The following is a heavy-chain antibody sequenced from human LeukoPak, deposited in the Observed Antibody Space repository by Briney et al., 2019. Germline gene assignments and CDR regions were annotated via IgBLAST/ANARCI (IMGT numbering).Heavy chain of an antibody. J-gene: IGHJ3*02. D-gene: IGHD2-2*01. CDR1: RGTFSSYA. V-gene: IGHV1-69*13. Sequence: SVKVCCKASRGTFSSYAISWVRQAPGQGHEWMGGIIPIFGTANYAQKFQGRVTITADESTSTAYMELSSLRSEDTAVYYCAREIVVVPAAFDAFDIWGQGTMVTVSS. CDR2: IIPIFGTA. CDR3: AREIVVVPAAFDAFDI.